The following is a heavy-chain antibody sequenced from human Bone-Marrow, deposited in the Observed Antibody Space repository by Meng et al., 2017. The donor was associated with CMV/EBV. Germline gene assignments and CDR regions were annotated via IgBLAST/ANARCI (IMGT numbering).Heavy chain of an antibody. CDR1: DSFTTYG. V-gene: IGHV5-51*01. Sequence: DSFTTYGIGWVRQTPGKGLEWMGGINPSHGKARYSQTFQGRVTISADKSISTAYLQWSSLKSADTAMYYCARHPRYGSSWYGGGFDPWGQGTLVTVSS. J-gene: IGHJ5*02. CDR2: INPSHGKA. CDR3: ARHPRYGSSWYGGGFDP. D-gene: IGHD6-13*01.